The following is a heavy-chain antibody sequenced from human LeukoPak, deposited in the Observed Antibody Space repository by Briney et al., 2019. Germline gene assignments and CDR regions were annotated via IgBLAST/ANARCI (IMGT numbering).Heavy chain of an antibody. D-gene: IGHD1-1*01. CDR2: IYPPDSDT. CDR1: GYSFTSFW. CDR3: ARLASEGTFDY. J-gene: IGHJ4*02. Sequence: GESLKISCKGSGYSFTSFWIGWVRQMPGKGLEWMGIIYPPDSDTRYSPSFQGQVTISADKSITTAYLQWSSLKASDTAIYYCARLASEGTFDYWGQGTLVTVSS. V-gene: IGHV5-51*01.